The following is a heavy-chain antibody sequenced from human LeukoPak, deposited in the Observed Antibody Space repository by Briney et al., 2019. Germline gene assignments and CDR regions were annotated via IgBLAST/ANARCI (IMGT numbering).Heavy chain of an antibody. J-gene: IGHJ6*03. CDR1: GGSISSHY. Sequence: SETLSLTCTVSGGSISSHYWSWIRQPPGKGLEWIGYIYYSESTNYNPSLKSRVTISVDTSKNQFSLKLSSVTAAYTAVYYCARVYNWNYLHYYYYMDVWGKGTTVTVSS. CDR2: IYYSEST. D-gene: IGHD1-7*01. V-gene: IGHV4-59*11. CDR3: ARVYNWNYLHYYYYMDV.